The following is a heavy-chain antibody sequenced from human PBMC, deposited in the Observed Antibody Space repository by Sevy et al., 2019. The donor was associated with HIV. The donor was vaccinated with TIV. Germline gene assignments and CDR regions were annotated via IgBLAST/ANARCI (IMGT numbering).Heavy chain of an antibody. CDR3: VRGGGRIHDFDY. CDR1: GFTFSSYA. Sequence: GGSLRLSCAASGFTFSSYAMHWVRQAPGKGLEWVAVISYDGSNKYYADSVKGRFLISRDNAHNTVHLQMNSLTAEDTADYYCVRGGGRIHDFDYWGRGTLVTVSS. J-gene: IGHJ4*02. CDR2: ISYDGSNK. D-gene: IGHD3-16*01. V-gene: IGHV3-30-3*01.